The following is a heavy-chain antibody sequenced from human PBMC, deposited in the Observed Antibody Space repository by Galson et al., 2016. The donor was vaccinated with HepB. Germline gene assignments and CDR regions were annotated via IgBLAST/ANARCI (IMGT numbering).Heavy chain of an antibody. Sequence: SLRLSCAASGFTLSDYWMHWIRQVPGKGLVWVSQINIDGSITRYADSVKGRFTISRDNAMNTLFLQMNTLRAEDTAVYYCVRGNPISDHWGQGTQVIVSS. CDR3: VRGNPISDH. CDR1: GFTLSDYW. J-gene: IGHJ4*02. CDR2: INIDGSIT. D-gene: IGHD1-14*01. V-gene: IGHV3-74*01.